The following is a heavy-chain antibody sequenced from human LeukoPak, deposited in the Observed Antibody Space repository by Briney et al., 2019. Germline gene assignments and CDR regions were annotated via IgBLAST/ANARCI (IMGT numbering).Heavy chain of an antibody. CDR2: IKSKTDGGPP. V-gene: IGHV3-15*05. CDR1: GFPFSNAW. CDR3: TTDEVY. Sequence: GGSLRLSCAPSGFPFSNAWMSWVRPAPGRGREWVGRIKSKTDGGPPECAPPVKGRFTISRDDSKNTLYLQMNSLKTEDIAVYYCTTDEVYWGQGTLVTVSS. J-gene: IGHJ4*02.